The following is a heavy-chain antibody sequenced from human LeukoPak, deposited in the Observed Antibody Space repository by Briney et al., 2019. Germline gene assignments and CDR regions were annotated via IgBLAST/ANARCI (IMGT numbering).Heavy chain of an antibody. CDR1: GGSISSYY. CDR3: AREGYSKVDY. CDR2: IYYSGGT. D-gene: IGHD6-13*01. V-gene: IGHV4-59*01. Sequence: SETLSLTCTVSGGSISSYYWSWIRQPPGKGLEWIGYIYYSGGTNYNPSLKSRVTISVDTSKNQFSLKLSSVTAADTAVYYCAREGYSKVDYWGQGTLVTVSS. J-gene: IGHJ4*02.